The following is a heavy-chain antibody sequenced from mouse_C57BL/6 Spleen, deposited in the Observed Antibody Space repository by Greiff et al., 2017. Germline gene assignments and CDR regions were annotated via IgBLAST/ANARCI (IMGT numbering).Heavy chain of an antibody. J-gene: IGHJ4*01. CDR3: ARSRRLGYYYAMDY. CDR2: IYPGDGDT. CDR1: GYAFSSSW. Sequence: VQLQESGPELVKPGASVKISCKASGYAFSSSWMNWVKQRPGKGLEWIGRIYPGDGDTNYNGKFKGKATLTADKSSSTAYMQLSSLTSEDSAVYFCARSRRLGYYYAMDYWGQGTSVTVSS. V-gene: IGHV1-82*01. D-gene: IGHD3-2*02.